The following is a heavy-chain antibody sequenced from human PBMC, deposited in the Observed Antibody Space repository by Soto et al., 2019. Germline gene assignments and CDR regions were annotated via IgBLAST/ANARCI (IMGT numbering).Heavy chain of an antibody. Sequence: QVQLQESGPGLVKPSGTLSLTCAVSGGSISSSNWWSWVRQPPGKGLEWIGEIYHSGSTNYNPSLKSHVTISVDTSKHQSSLTLSSVTAADTAVYYCARGVVPAAMPLDPWGQGTLVTVSS. CDR2: IYHSGST. V-gene: IGHV4-4*02. CDR1: GGSISSSNW. CDR3: ARGVVPAAMPLDP. J-gene: IGHJ5*02. D-gene: IGHD2-2*01.